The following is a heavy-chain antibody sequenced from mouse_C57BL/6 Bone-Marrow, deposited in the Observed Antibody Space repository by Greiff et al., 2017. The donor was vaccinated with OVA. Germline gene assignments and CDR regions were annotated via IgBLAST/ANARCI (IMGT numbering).Heavy chain of an antibody. CDR3: ARDYYGSSYDWYFDV. CDR1: GISITPGNYR. V-gene: IGHV3-5*01. Sequence: EVKLVESGPGLVKPSQTVFLTCTVTGISITPGNYRWSWIRQFPGNKLEWIGYIYYSGTITYNPSLTSRTTITIDTPKNQFFLEMNSLTAEDTATYYCARDYYGSSYDWYFDVWGTGTTVTVSS. D-gene: IGHD1-1*01. CDR2: IYYSGTI. J-gene: IGHJ1*03.